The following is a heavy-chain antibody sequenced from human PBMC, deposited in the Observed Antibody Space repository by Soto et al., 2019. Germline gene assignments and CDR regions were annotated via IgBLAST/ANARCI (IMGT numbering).Heavy chain of an antibody. D-gene: IGHD2-15*01. CDR2: IKSKTDGGTT. J-gene: IGHJ6*02. V-gene: IGHV3-15*07. CDR1: GFTFSNAW. CDR3: TTVFVVVVAATEFPFGYGMDV. Sequence: GGSLRLSCAASGFTFSNAWMNWVRQAPGKGLEWVGRIKSKTDGGTTDYAAPVKGRFTISRDDSKNTLYLQINSLKTEDTAVYYCTTVFVVVVAATEFPFGYGMDVWGQGTTVTVSS.